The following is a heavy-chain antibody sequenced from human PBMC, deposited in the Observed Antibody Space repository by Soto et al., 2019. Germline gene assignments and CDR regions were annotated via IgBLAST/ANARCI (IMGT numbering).Heavy chain of an antibody. J-gene: IGHJ3*02. Sequence: ESGGGLVKPGGSLRLSCAASGFTFSNAWMSWVRQAPGKGLEWVGRIKSKTDGGTTDYAAPVKGRFTISRDDSKNTLYLQMNSLKTEDTAVYYCTTDPGRGIYDYVWGSYDAFDIWGQGTMVTVSS. CDR2: IKSKTDGGTT. D-gene: IGHD3-16*01. CDR3: TTDPGRGIYDYVWGSYDAFDI. V-gene: IGHV3-15*01. CDR1: GFTFSNAW.